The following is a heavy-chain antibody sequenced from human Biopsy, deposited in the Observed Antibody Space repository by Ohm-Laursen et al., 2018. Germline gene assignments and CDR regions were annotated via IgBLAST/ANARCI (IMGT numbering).Heavy chain of an antibody. J-gene: IGHJ3*01. V-gene: IGHV4-4*07. D-gene: IGHD3-22*01. CDR2: IYPGGST. CDR1: GGDIINNY. Sequence: GTLSLTWNVSGGDIINNYWSWIRQPAGKGLEWIGRIYPGGSTNYNPSLKSRVTMSVDTSKKQLSLRLRSVTAADTAMYYCASVVLGPTNDAFDLWGQGTMVVVSS. CDR3: ASVVLGPTNDAFDL.